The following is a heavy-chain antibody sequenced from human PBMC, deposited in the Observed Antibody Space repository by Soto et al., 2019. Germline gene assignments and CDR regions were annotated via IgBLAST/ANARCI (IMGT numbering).Heavy chain of an antibody. CDR1: GGTFSSYA. Sequence: SVKVSCKASGGTFSSYAISWVRQAPGQGLEWMGGIIPIFGTANYAQKFQGRVTITADESTSTAYMELSSLRSEDTAVYYCASLRLPRYCSGGSCYREYYFDYWGQGTLVTVSS. CDR3: ASLRLPRYCSGGSCYREYYFDY. CDR2: IIPIFGTA. D-gene: IGHD2-15*01. V-gene: IGHV1-69*13. J-gene: IGHJ4*02.